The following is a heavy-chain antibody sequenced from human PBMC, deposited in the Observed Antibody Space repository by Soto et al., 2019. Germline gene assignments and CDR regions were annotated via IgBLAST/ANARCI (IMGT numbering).Heavy chain of an antibody. D-gene: IGHD4-17*01. Sequence: QLQLVQSGAEAKKPGASVKVSCKASGYTFPTSTISGVRQAPGQGLEWMGWIKAYSGNTNYAQKLQGRVTMTTDTSTNTAYMELRSLTTDDTAIYYCAIADYGDDDYWGQGTLVTVSS. CDR1: GYTFPTST. V-gene: IGHV1-18*01. CDR2: IKAYSGNT. J-gene: IGHJ4*02. CDR3: AIADYGDDDY.